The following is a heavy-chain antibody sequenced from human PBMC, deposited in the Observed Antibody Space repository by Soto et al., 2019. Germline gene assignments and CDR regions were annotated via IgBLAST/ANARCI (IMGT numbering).Heavy chain of an antibody. J-gene: IGHJ6*02. V-gene: IGHV3-30-3*01. CDR2: ISYDGSNK. CDR1: GFTFSSYA. D-gene: IGHD3-16*01. Sequence: QVQLVESGGGVVQPGRSLRLSCAASGFTFSSYAMHWVRQAPGKGLEWVAVISYDGSNKYYADSVKGRFTISRDNSKNTLYLHMNSLRAEDTAVYYCARDYTHGGRYYDYGMDVWGQGTTVTVSS. CDR3: ARDYTHGGRYYDYGMDV.